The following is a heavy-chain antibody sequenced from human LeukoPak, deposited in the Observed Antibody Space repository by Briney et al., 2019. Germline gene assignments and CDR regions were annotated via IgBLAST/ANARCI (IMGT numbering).Heavy chain of an antibody. CDR3: SRGRATSSWLYYYMDV. CDR2: ITSSSTYI. J-gene: IGHJ6*03. CDR1: GFTFSDYS. Sequence: KAGGSLRLSCAASGFTFSDYSMNWVRQAPGKGVEWVSSITSSSTYIYYADSVRGRFTISRDNAKNSLYLQMNSLRVEDTAVYYCSRGRATSSWLYYYMDVWGKGTTVIVSS. V-gene: IGHV3-21*06. D-gene: IGHD1-26*01.